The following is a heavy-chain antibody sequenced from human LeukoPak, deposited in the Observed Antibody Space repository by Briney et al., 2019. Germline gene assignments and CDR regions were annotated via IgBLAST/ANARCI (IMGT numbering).Heavy chain of an antibody. CDR1: GYTFTSFG. J-gene: IGHJ3*02. V-gene: IGHV1-18*01. Sequence: ASVKVSCKASGYTFTSFGISWVRQAPGQGLEWMGWISAYNGNTNYAQKLQGRVSMTTDTSTSTAYMELRSLRSDDTAVYYCARDGSYYYDRSGYPTDAFDIRGQGTMVTVSS. CDR2: ISAYNGNT. CDR3: ARDGSYYYDRSGYPTDAFDI. D-gene: IGHD3-22*01.